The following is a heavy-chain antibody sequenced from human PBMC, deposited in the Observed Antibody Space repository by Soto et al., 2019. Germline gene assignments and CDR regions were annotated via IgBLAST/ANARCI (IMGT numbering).Heavy chain of an antibody. CDR3: ARADYYDRSGYLLPCGY. CDR2: MNPNSGNT. CDR1: GYTFTSYD. Sequence: QVQLVQSGAEVRKPGASVKVSCKASGYTFTSYDINWVRQATGQGLEWMGWMNPNSGNTGYAQKFQGRVTMTRNTSISTAYMELSSLRSEDTAVYYCARADYYDRSGYLLPCGYWGQGTLVTVSS. D-gene: IGHD3-22*01. J-gene: IGHJ4*02. V-gene: IGHV1-8*01.